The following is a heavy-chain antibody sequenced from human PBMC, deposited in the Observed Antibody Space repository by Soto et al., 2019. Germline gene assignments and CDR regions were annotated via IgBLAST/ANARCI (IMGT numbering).Heavy chain of an antibody. CDR2: IYYSGST. V-gene: IGHV4-30-4*01. D-gene: IGHD4-17*01. Sequence: SETLSLTCTVSGGSISSGDYYWSWIRQPPGKGLEWIGYIYYSGSTYYNPSLKSRVTISVDTSKNQFSLKLSSVTAADTAVYYCASYGDYYAFDIWGQGTMVTVSS. CDR3: ASYGDYYAFDI. CDR1: GGSISSGDYY. J-gene: IGHJ3*02.